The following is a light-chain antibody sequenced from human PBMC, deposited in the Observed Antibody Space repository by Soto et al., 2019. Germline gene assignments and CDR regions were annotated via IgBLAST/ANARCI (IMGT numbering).Light chain of an antibody. CDR2: GAS. J-gene: IGKJ1*01. V-gene: IGKV3-20*01. Sequence: EIVLKQTPATLSLSPGARATLSCRASQTIRNYLGWYQQKPGQAPRLIIHGASSRATGVPDRITGSGSGTDFTLSISRLEPEDFAVYYCQQYGGSTRTFGQGTKVDIK. CDR3: QQYGGSTRT. CDR1: QTIRNY.